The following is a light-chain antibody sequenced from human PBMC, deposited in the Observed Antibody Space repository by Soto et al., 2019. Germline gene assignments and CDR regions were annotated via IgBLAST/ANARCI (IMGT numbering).Light chain of an antibody. J-gene: IGKJ4*01. CDR1: QSVSSTY. CDR2: GAS. Sequence: EIVLTQSPGTLSLSPGGRATLSCRASQSVSSTYLAWYQQRPGQAPRLLIYGASSRATGIPDRFSGSGSGTDFTLTISRLEPEDFAVYYCQQYAGSPLAFGGGTKVEIK. V-gene: IGKV3-20*01. CDR3: QQYAGSPLA.